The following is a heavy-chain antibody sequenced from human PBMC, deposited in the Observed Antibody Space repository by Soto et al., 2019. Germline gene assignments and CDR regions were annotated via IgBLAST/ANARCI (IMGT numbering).Heavy chain of an antibody. J-gene: IGHJ4*02. Sequence: QLQLQESGPGLVKPSETLSLTCTVSGGSISSSRYYWGWLRQPPGKGLEWIGSGTTYYNPSPRSRVTISVDTSKEQFSLKLSSVTAADTAVYYCATYGWETGRFDVWGQGTLVTVSS. CDR3: ATYGWETGRFDV. CDR1: GGSISSSRYY. D-gene: IGHD3-16*01. CDR2: SGTT. V-gene: IGHV4-39*01.